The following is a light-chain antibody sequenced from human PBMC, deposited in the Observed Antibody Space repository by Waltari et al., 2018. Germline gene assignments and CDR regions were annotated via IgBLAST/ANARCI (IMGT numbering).Light chain of an antibody. CDR1: QCNSSY. V-gene: IGKV1-39*01. CDR3: QQTSSSPLT. CDR2: GAS. Sequence: DIQMTQSPSSLSASVGDRVTITCLASQCNSSYLNWYQQKPGKAPKIPIYGASSLRGGAPSRFSGSRSGTDFTLTISSLQPEDFASYYCQQTSSSPLTFGPGTKLDIK. J-gene: IGKJ3*01.